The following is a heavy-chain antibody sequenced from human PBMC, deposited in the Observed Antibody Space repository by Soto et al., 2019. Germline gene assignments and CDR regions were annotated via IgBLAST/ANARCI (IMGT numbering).Heavy chain of an antibody. J-gene: IGHJ5*02. Sequence: GGSLRLSCAASGFSFDGYAMNWVRQPPGKGLEWVSGISWNSGNIDYADSVKGRFTISRDNTKNSLYLQMNSLRAEDTALYYCVKASTYSSSQGWFDPWGQGTMVTVSS. D-gene: IGHD6-6*01. CDR1: GFSFDGYA. CDR2: ISWNSGNI. CDR3: VKASTYSSSQGWFDP. V-gene: IGHV3-9*01.